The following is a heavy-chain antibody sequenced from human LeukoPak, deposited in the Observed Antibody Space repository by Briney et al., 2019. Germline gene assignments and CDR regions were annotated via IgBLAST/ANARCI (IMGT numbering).Heavy chain of an antibody. D-gene: IGHD3-22*01. CDR2: ISYEGSAK. CDR1: GFTFSSYA. Sequence: GGSLRLSCAASGFTFSSYALHWVRQAPGKGLDWVALISYEGSAKYYADSVKGRFTISRDNSKSTLYLQVNSLRPEDTAVYYCATGRENGGYYEHSYYGMDVWGQGTTVTVSS. CDR3: ATGRENGGYYEHSYYGMDV. J-gene: IGHJ6*02. V-gene: IGHV3-30*04.